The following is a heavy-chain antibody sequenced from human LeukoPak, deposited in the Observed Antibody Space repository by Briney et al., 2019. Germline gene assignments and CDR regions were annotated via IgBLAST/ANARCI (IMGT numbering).Heavy chain of an antibody. Sequence: PGGSLRLSCAADGFTFRKHWMSWVCQAKGKGLECVAKINEDGNEKHYVDSVEGRFTISRDNTRNSLYLQMNSLRDDDTAVYYCARDYTGGWNDYWGQGTLVTVSS. V-gene: IGHV3-7*01. CDR1: GFTFRKHW. CDR2: INEDGNEK. CDR3: ARDYTGGWNDY. J-gene: IGHJ4*02. D-gene: IGHD7-27*01.